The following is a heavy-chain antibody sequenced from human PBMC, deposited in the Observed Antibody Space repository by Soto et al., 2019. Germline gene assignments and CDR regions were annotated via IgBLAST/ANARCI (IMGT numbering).Heavy chain of an antibody. CDR1: GFTFDDYT. Sequence: GWSLRLSCAASGFTFDDYTMHWVRQAPGKGLEWVSLISWDGGSTYYADSVKGRFTISRDNSKNSLYLQMNSLRTEDTALYYCAKDRIAVALGGMDVWGQGTTVTVSS. CDR3: AKDRIAVALGGMDV. CDR2: ISWDGGST. J-gene: IGHJ6*02. V-gene: IGHV3-43*01. D-gene: IGHD6-19*01.